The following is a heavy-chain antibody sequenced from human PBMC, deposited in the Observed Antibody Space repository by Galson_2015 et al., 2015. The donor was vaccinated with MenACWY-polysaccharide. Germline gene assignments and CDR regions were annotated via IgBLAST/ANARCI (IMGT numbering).Heavy chain of an antibody. Sequence: SLRLSCAVSGFTFSSYVMSWVRQAPGRGLEWVSSITDSGSSTYYVDSVKGRFTIPRDNSKNTLFLQMNSLRADDTAVYYCAKGGREVDNWLDPWGQGALVTVSS. CDR1: GFTFSSYV. D-gene: IGHD1-26*01. J-gene: IGHJ5*02. V-gene: IGHV3-23*01. CDR3: AKGGREVDNWLDP. CDR2: ITDSGSST.